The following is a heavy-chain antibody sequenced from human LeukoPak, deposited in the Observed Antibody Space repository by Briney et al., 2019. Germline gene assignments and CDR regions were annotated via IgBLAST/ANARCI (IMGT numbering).Heavy chain of an antibody. J-gene: IGHJ4*02. D-gene: IGHD4-17*01. CDR3: ARTYGGGAHADY. CDR2: INAGNGNA. Sequence: ASVKVSCKASGYTFTGYYMHWVRQAPGQGLEWMGWINAGNGNAKYSQKFQGRVTITRDTSASTAYMELSSLRSEDTAVYYCARTYGGGAHADYWGQGTLVTVSS. CDR1: GYTFTGYY. V-gene: IGHV1-3*01.